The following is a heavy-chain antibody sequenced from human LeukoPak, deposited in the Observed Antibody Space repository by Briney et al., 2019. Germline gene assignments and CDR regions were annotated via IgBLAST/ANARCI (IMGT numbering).Heavy chain of an antibody. V-gene: IGHV1-8*01. CDR1: GYTFTSYD. D-gene: IGHD6-13*01. J-gene: IGHJ5*02. Sequence: GASVKVSCKASGYTFTSYDINWVRQATGQGLEWMGWMNPNSGNTGYAQKFQGRVTMTRNTSISTAYMELSSLRSEDTAVYYCARGRHPVHRRYSSSWYGGNWFDPWGQGTLVTVSS. CDR2: MNPNSGNT. CDR3: ARGRHPVHRRYSSSWYGGNWFDP.